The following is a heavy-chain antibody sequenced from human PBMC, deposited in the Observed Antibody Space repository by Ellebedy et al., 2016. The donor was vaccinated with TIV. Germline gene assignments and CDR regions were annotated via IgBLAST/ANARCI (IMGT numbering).Heavy chain of an antibody. CDR1: GDSIGSGLYS. Sequence: SETLSLXXAVSGDSIGSGLYSLSWIRRPPGKGLEYIGYIFHGGGTFYNPSLKSRVTISVDRSKNQFSLLLNSVTAADTAVYYCAIWGAYRSGHPWGQGTLVTVSS. D-gene: IGHD3-22*01. V-gene: IGHV4-30-2*01. CDR2: IFHGGGT. CDR3: AIWGAYRSGHP. J-gene: IGHJ5*02.